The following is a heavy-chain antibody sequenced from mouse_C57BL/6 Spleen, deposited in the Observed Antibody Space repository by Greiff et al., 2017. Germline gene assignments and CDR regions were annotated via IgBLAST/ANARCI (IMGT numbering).Heavy chain of an antibody. CDR2: ISSGGSYT. J-gene: IGHJ2*01. V-gene: IGHV5-6*01. CDR3: ARHYYYGSRSYFDY. CDR1: GFTFSSYG. D-gene: IGHD1-1*01. Sequence: EVKLVESGGDLVKPGGSLKLSCAASGFTFSSYGMSWVRQTPDKRLEWVATISSGGSYTYYPDSVKGRFTISRDNAKNTLYLQMSSLKSEDTAMYYCARHYYYGSRSYFDYWGQGTTLTVSS.